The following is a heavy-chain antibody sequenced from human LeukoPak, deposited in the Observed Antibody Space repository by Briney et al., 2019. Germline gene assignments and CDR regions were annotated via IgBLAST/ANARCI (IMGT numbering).Heavy chain of an antibody. CDR2: INPNSGGT. V-gene: IGHV1-2*02. Sequence: GASVKVSCKASGYSFTGYYMHWVRQAPGQGLEWVGWINPNSGGTNYAQKLQGRVTMTTDTSTSTAYMELRSLRSDDTAVYYCARGQYDFWSPHPPGAAFDIWGQGTMVTVSS. CDR1: GYSFTGYY. J-gene: IGHJ3*02. CDR3: ARGQYDFWSPHPPGAAFDI. D-gene: IGHD3-3*01.